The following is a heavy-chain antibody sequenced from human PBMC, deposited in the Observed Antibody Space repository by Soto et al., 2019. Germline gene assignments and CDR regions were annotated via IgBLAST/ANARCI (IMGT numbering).Heavy chain of an antibody. D-gene: IGHD1-20*01. V-gene: IGHV4-30-4*01. CDR3: ATVTGNAFAI. CDR1: GGSISSGGYY. J-gene: IGHJ3*02. CDR2: TFYSGDT. Sequence: SETLSLTCAVSGGSISSGGYYWSWIRQPPGKGLEWIGYTFYSGDTYYSPSLQSRVSILVDTSKNQFSLKLSSVTAADTAVYYCATVTGNAFAIWGQGTMVTVSS.